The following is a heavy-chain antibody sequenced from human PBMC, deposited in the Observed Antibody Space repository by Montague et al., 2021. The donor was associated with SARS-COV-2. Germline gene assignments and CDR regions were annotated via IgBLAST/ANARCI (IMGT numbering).Heavy chain of an antibody. J-gene: IGHJ4*02. Sequence: SETLSLTCAVSGGSITGFSWSWVRQPPGKGLEWIGRITTTGTTNYSPSLRSRVTMSVDTSKNQFSLNLNSVTAADTAIYYCARTPTRPLSLDSWGQGTLVTVSS. V-gene: IGHV4-4*07. CDR3: ARTPTRPLSLDS. CDR1: GGSITGFS. CDR2: ITTTGTT. D-gene: IGHD6-6*01.